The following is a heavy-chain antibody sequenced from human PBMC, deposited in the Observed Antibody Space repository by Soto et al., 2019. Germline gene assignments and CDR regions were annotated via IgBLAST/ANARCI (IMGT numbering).Heavy chain of an antibody. V-gene: IGHV3-23*01. D-gene: IGHD5-12*01. CDR1: GFNFSNYV. J-gene: IGHJ4*02. Sequence: VQLLESGGGLVQPGGSLRLSCAASGFNFSNYVMSWVRQAPGKGLEWVAGISVTGGSIFHGNAVKGRFTISRDNSKNTLYLQMKSVRVEDTAIYYCAKKAGYSGFHPFDYWGQGTLVTVSS. CDR3: AKKAGYSGFHPFDY. CDR2: ISVTGGSI.